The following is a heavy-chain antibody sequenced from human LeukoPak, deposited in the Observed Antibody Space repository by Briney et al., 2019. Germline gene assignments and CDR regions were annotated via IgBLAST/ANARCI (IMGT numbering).Heavy chain of an antibody. CDR3: ARATPWELQGYFDY. CDR1: GYTLTELS. CDR2: INPNSGGT. V-gene: IGHV1-2*04. Sequence: ASVKVSCKVSGYTLTELSMHWVRQAPGQGLEWMGWINPNSGGTNYAQKFQGWVTMTRDTSISTAYMELSRLRSDDTAVYYCARATPWELQGYFDYWGQGTLVTVSS. J-gene: IGHJ4*02. D-gene: IGHD1-26*01.